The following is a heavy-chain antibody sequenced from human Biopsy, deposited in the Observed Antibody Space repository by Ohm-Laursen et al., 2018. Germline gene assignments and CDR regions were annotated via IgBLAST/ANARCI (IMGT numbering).Heavy chain of an antibody. CDR1: GGTFNNYG. Sequence: ASVKVSCKASGGTFNNYGITWVRQAPGQGLEWVGRIISMVGTPKYAQKFQGRATITVDKSTNTAYLDLSSLKSEDTAVYYCARDKTVLNYYFASDVWGQGTTVTVSS. J-gene: IGHJ6*01. V-gene: IGHV1-69*04. CDR3: ARDKTVLNYYFASDV. D-gene: IGHD2/OR15-2a*01. CDR2: IISMVGTP.